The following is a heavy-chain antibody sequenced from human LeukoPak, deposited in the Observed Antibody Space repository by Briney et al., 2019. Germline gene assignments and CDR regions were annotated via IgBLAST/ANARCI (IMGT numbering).Heavy chain of an antibody. V-gene: IGHV4-59*01. Sequence: SETLSLTCTVSGGSISSYYWSWIRQPPGKGLEWIGYIYYSGSTNYNPSLKSRVTISVDTSKNQFSLKLSSVTAAGTAVYYCAREMEEQWLAFDYWGQGTLVTVSS. CDR1: GGSISSYY. J-gene: IGHJ4*02. CDR2: IYYSGST. CDR3: AREMEEQWLAFDY. D-gene: IGHD6-19*01.